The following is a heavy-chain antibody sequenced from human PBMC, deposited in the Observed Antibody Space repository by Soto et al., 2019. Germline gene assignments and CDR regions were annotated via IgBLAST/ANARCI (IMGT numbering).Heavy chain of an antibody. CDR2: IYDGGTT. V-gene: IGHV4-30-4*01. J-gene: IGHJ4*02. CDR3: ARGPSGDKVDY. Sequence: PSETLSLTCTVPGGSISSAAYCWGWIRQSPDKGLEWIGHIYDGGTTYSSPSLKGRVTISADTSETQFSLKLNSVSAADTAVYYCARGPSGDKVDYWGQGIQVTVSS. CDR1: GGSISSAAYC. D-gene: IGHD7-27*01.